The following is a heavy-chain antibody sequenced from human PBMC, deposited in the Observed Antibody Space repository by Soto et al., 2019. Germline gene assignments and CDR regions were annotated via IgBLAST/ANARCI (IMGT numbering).Heavy chain of an antibody. J-gene: IGHJ5*02. CDR1: GGSISSYY. V-gene: IGHV4-59*08. CDR2: IYYSGRT. CDR3: ARHAGYCSGGRCYGWFAP. Sequence: QVQLQESGPGLVKPSETLSLTCTVSGGSISSYYWGWIRHPPGKGLECIGYIYYSGRTNYKPSLKSRVTISVDTSKNQFSLKLSSVTVADTAVYFWARHAGYCSGGRCYGWFAPWGQGTLVTVSS. D-gene: IGHD2-15*01.